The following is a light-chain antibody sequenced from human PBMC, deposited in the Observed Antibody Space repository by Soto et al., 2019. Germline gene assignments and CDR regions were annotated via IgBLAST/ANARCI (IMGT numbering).Light chain of an antibody. CDR1: QDISSW. CDR2: AAS. J-gene: IGKJ4*01. CDR3: QQANSFPLT. V-gene: IGKV1-12*01. Sequence: DIQMTQSPSSVSASVGDRVTITCRASQDISSWLAWYQQKPGKAPKLLIYAASSLQSGVPSTFSGSGSGTDFTLTNSSLQPEDFATYYCQQANSFPLTFGGGTKAEIK.